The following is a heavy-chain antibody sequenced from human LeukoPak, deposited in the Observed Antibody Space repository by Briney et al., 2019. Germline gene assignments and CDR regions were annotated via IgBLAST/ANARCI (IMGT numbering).Heavy chain of an antibody. V-gene: IGHV1-18*01. J-gene: IGHJ5*02. CDR2: ISAYNGNT. CDR1: GYTFTSYG. CDR3: ARCYDFWSGYSPGWFDP. D-gene: IGHD3-3*01. Sequence: ASVKVSCKASGYTFTSYGISWVRQAPGQGLEWMGWISAYNGNTNYAQKLQGRVTMTTDTSTSTAYMELRSLRSDDTAVYYCARCYDFWSGYSPGWFDPWGQGTLVTASS.